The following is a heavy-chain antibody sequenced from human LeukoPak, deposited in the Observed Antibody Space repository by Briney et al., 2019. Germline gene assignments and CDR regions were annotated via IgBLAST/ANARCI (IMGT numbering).Heavy chain of an antibody. Sequence: PSETLSLTCTVSGGSISSGSYYWSWIRQPAGKGLEWIGRFHTSGSTYYNPSLRSRVHISVDTSQNQFSLKLGSVTAADTAVYYCARDLDGDYDSYSFDYWGQGILVTVSS. CDR2: FHTSGST. V-gene: IGHV4-61*02. D-gene: IGHD2-21*02. CDR1: GGSISSGSYY. CDR3: ARDLDGDYDSYSFDY. J-gene: IGHJ4*02.